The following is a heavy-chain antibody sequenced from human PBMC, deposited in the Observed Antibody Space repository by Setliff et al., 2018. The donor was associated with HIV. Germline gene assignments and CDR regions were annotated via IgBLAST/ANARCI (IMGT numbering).Heavy chain of an antibody. Sequence: QPGGSLRLSCAVSGFIFSDHYMDWVRQAPGKGLEWVGRTRNKANSYTTEYATSVKGRFTISRDNSKNSLYLQMNSLKTEDTAVYYCTRDKGYAFDIWGQGTMVTVSS. CDR3: TRDKGYAFDI. CDR1: GFIFSDHY. D-gene: IGHD5-18*01. V-gene: IGHV3-72*01. CDR2: TRNKANSYTT. J-gene: IGHJ3*02.